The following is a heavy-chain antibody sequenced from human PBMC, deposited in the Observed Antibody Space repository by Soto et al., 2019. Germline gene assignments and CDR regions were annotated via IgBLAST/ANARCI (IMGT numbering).Heavy chain of an antibody. CDR3: ARDFDWALDN. V-gene: IGHV3-7*01. D-gene: IGHD2-21*01. Sequence: GGSLKRSCAASGFTFSNCWMAWDRQAPGKGLEWVDNIKRDGSEKYYVDSVKGQFTISRDNAKNSLYLQMNSLRAEDTAVYYCARDFDWALDNWGQGTMVTVSS. CDR1: GFTFSNCW. J-gene: IGHJ3*02. CDR2: IKRDGSEK.